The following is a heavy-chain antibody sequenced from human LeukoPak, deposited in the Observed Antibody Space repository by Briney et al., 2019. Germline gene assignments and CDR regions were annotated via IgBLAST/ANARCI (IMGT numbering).Heavy chain of an antibody. V-gene: IGHV4-39*01. D-gene: IGHD2-2*01. CDR2: IYYSGST. CDR3: ASEISSTSSPYYYYYYMDV. J-gene: IGHJ6*03. Sequence: GSLRLSCAASGFTFSSYSMNWVRQPPGKGLEWIGSIYYSGSTYYNPSLKSRVTISVDTSKNQFSLKLSSVTAADTAVYYCASEISSTSSPYYYYYYMDVWGKGTTVTVSS. CDR1: GFTFSSYSMN.